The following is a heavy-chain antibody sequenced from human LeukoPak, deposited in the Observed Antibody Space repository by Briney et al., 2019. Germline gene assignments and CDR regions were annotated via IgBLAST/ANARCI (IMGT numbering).Heavy chain of an antibody. CDR3: ARDIVVPAASNWFDP. V-gene: IGHV4-4*07. J-gene: IGHJ5*02. D-gene: IGHD2-2*01. CDR1: GGSISSYY. Sequence: SETLSLTCTVSGGSISSYYWSWIRQPAGKGLEWIGRIYTSGSTNYNPSLKSRVTMSVDTSKNQFSLKLSSVTAADTAAYYCARDIVVPAASNWFDPWGQGTLVTVSS. CDR2: IYTSGST.